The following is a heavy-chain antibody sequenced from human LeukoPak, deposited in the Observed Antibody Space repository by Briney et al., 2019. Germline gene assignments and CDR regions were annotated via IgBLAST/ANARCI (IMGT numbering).Heavy chain of an antibody. CDR3: ARDTSNSLDP. D-gene: IGHD6-13*01. CDR1: GLTFSVYW. J-gene: IGHJ5*02. CDR2: INTDGSTT. Sequence: QPGGSLRLSCAASGLTFSVYWMHWARQAPGKGLVWVSRINTDGSTTRYADSVKGRFTISRDNAKNTLYLQMNSLRAEDTAVYYCARDTSNSLDPWGQGTLVTVSS. V-gene: IGHV3-74*01.